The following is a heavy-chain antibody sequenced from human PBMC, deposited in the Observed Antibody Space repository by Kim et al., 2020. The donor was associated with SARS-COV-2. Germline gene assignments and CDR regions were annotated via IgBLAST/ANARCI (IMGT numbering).Heavy chain of an antibody. J-gene: IGHJ5*02. CDR1: GGSISSYY. V-gene: IGHV4-59*01. Sequence: SETLSLTCTVSGGSISSYYWSWIRQPPGKGLEWIGYIYYSGSTNYNPSLKSRVTISVDTSKNQFSLKLSSVTAADTAVYYCARTKSKWEPGGWWFDPWG. CDR2: IYYSGST. CDR3: ARTKSKWEPGGWWFDP. D-gene: IGHD1-26*01.